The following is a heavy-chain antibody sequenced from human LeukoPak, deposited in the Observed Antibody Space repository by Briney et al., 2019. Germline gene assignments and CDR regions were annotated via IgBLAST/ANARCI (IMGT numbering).Heavy chain of an antibody. D-gene: IGHD1-14*01. V-gene: IGHV4-39*01. CDR1: GDSISSSDYY. CDR3: ARQNKPARPNPDN. CDR2: IYYTGST. J-gene: IGHJ4*02. Sequence: PSETLSLTCSVSGDSISSSDYYWDWIRQPPGKGLEWIGAIYYTGSTYYNPSLKGRVTISGDTSKNQFSLKLSSVTAADTAVYYCARQNKPARPNPDNWGQGTLLTVSS.